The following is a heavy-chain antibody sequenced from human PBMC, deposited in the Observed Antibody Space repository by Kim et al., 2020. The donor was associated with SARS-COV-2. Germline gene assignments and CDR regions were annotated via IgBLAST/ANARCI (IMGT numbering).Heavy chain of an antibody. D-gene: IGHD1-26*01. CDR1: GFTFSSYA. Sequence: GGSLRLSCAASGFTFSSYAMHWVRQAPGKGLEWVAVISYDGSNKYYADSVKGRSTISRDNSKNTLYLQMNSLRAEDTAVYYCARATGGSYYYGMDVWGQGTTVTVSS. CDR2: ISYDGSNK. J-gene: IGHJ6*02. CDR3: ARATGGSYYYGMDV. V-gene: IGHV3-30-3*01.